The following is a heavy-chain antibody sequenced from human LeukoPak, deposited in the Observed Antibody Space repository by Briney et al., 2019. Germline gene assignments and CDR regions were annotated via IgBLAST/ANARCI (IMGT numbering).Heavy chain of an antibody. CDR2: ISPDDSDT. Sequence: GESLKISCKGSGYRFTDYWIGWVRQMPGKGLEWMGIISPDDSDTRYSPSFQGQVTISADKSISTTYLQWNSLKASDSAMYYCAASTYGSGSYVGFDSWGQGTLVTVSS. V-gene: IGHV5-51*01. CDR3: AASTYGSGSYVGFDS. J-gene: IGHJ4*02. D-gene: IGHD3-10*01. CDR1: GYRFTDYW.